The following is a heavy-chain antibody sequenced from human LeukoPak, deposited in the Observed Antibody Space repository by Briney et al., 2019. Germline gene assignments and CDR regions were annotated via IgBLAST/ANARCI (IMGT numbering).Heavy chain of an antibody. J-gene: IGHJ4*02. CDR3: ARGGLPKPFDY. CDR1: GFTFSSYE. Sequence: GGSLRLSCAASGFTFSSYEMTWVRQAPGKGLEWVSYISSSGSIIYYADSVKGRFTISRDNAKNSLYLQMNSPRAEDTAVYYCARGGLPKPFDYWGQGTLVTVSS. V-gene: IGHV3-48*03. D-gene: IGHD1-14*01. CDR2: ISSSGSII.